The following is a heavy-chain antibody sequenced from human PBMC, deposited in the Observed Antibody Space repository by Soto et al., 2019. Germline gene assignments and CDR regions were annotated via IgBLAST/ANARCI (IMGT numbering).Heavy chain of an antibody. D-gene: IGHD3-3*01. V-gene: IGHV3-21*01. CDR3: ARDTKVLRFLEWLPHYFDY. J-gene: IGHJ4*02. CDR1: GFTFSSYS. Sequence: VQLVESGGGVVQPGRSLRLSCAASGFTFSSYSMNWVRQAPGKGLEWVSSISSSSSYIYYADSVKGRFTISRDNAKNSLYLQMNSLRAEDTAVYYCARDTKVLRFLEWLPHYFDYWGQGTLVTVSS. CDR2: ISSSSSYI.